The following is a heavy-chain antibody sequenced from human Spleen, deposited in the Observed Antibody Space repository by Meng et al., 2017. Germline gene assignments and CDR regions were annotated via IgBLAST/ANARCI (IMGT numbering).Heavy chain of an antibody. Sequence: GESLKISCAASEFTLRSYAMTWVRQAPGKGLEWVANINPDGSETYYVDSLKGRFTISRDNAKNSLNLQMDNLRAEDTAVYYCASLSPSSWYFPYWGQGTMVTVSS. CDR3: ASLSPSSWYFPY. CDR2: INPDGSET. CDR1: EFTLRSYA. J-gene: IGHJ4*02. D-gene: IGHD6-13*01. V-gene: IGHV3-7*01.